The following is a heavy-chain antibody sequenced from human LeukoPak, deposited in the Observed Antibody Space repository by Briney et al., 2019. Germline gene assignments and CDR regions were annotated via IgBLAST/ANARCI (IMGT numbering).Heavy chain of an antibody. J-gene: IGHJ4*02. CDR2: IMRDESEK. CDR1: GFRFSTYW. CDR3: ARDPSRGYSYGYADY. D-gene: IGHD5-18*01. V-gene: IGHV3-7*01. Sequence: GGSLRLSCAASGFRFSTYWMIWVRQPPGKGLEGVANIMRDESEKYYVDSVKGRFTISRDNAKNSLYLQMNSLRAEDTAVYYCARDPSRGYSYGYADYWGQGSLVIVSS.